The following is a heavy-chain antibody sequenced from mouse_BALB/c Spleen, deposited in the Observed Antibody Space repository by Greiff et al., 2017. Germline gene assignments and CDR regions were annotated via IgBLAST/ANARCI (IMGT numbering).Heavy chain of an antibody. CDR1: GYAFSSYW. J-gene: IGHJ4*01. Sequence: VQLQQSGAELVRPGSSVKISCKASGYAFSSYWMNWVKQRPGQGLEWIGQIYPGDGDTNYNGKFKGKATLTADKSSSTAYMQLSSLTSEDSAVYFCARRDYSYAMDYWGQGTSVTVSS. CDR3: ARRDYSYAMDY. V-gene: IGHV1-80*01. CDR2: IYPGDGDT. D-gene: IGHD2-4*01.